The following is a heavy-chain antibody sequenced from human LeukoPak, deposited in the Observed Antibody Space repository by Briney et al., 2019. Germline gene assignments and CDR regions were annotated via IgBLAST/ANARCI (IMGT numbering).Heavy chain of an antibody. J-gene: IGHJ4*02. CDR1: GYTFTGYY. Sequence: AAVKVSCKASGYTFTGYYVHWVRQAPGQGLEWMGWINPISGGTNYAQKFQGRVTMTRDTSISTAYMELSRLRSDDTAVYYCARYNGDYAFDYWGQGTLVTVSS. D-gene: IGHD4-17*01. V-gene: IGHV1-2*02. CDR3: ARYNGDYAFDY. CDR2: INPISGGT.